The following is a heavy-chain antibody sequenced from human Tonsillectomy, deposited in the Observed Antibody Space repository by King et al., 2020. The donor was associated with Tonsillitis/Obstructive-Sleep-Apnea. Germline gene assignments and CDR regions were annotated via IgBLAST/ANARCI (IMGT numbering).Heavy chain of an antibody. V-gene: IGHV4-34*01. CDR1: GGSFSGYY. J-gene: IGHJ4*02. Sequence: HVQLQQWGAGLLKPSETLSLTCAVYGGSFSGYYWSWIRQPPGKGLEWIGEINHSGSTNYNPSLKSRVTISVDTSKNQFSLKLSSVTAADTAVYYCARAEVNGGPDYWGQGTLVTVSS. CDR2: INHSGST. D-gene: IGHD7-27*01. CDR3: ARAEVNGGPDY.